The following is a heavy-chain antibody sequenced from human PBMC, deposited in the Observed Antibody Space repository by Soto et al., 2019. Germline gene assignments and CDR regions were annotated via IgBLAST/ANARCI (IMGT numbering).Heavy chain of an antibody. CDR3: ARTRNRNLSGPFDY. CDR2: ISAYNGNT. V-gene: IGHV1-18*04. Sequence: GASVKVSCKASGYTFTSYGISWVRQAPGQGLEWMGWISAYNGNTNYAQKLQGRVTMTTDTSTSTAYMELRSLRSDDTAAYYCARTRNRNLSGPFDYWGQGTLVTVSS. J-gene: IGHJ4*02. D-gene: IGHD2-15*01. CDR1: GYTFTSYG.